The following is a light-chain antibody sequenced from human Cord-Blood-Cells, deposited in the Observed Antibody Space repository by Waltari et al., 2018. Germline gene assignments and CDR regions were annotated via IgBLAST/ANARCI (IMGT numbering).Light chain of an antibody. Sequence: DIQMTQSPSTLSASVGDRVTITCRASQSISSWLAWYQQKPGKAPKLLIYKASSLESGVPSMFSYIGSGTEFTLTISSLQPDDFATYYCQQYNSYPYSFGQGTKLEIK. CDR1: QSISSW. V-gene: IGKV1-5*03. CDR3: QQYNSYPYS. J-gene: IGKJ2*03. CDR2: KAS.